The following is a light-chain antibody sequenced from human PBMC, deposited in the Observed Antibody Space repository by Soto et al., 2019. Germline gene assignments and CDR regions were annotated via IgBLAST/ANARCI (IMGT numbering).Light chain of an antibody. CDR1: SSDVGDYNY. V-gene: IGLV2-14*01. CDR3: SSYTSSSTL. CDR2: DVS. Sequence: QSALTQPASVSGSPGQSITISCTGTSSDVGDYNYVSWYQQHPGKAPKLMIYDVSNRPSGVSNRFSGSTSGNTASLTISGLQAEDEAHYYCSSYTSSSTLFGGGTKLTVL. J-gene: IGLJ2*01.